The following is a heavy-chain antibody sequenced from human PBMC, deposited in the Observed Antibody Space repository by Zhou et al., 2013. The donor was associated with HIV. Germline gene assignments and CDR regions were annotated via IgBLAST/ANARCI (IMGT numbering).Heavy chain of an antibody. CDR1: GAPFSSFA. Sequence: QVQLVQSGAVVKKPGSSVKVSCKTSGAPFSSFAFNWMRQAPGQGLEWVGGIIPILGTPNYAQRFLGRVTITTGESSNTVYMELNSLRSDDTAVYYCARVSSHSSGYSVWGQGTLVTVSS. CDR3: ARVSSHSSGYSV. CDR2: IIPILGTP. J-gene: IGHJ4*02. D-gene: IGHD3-22*01. V-gene: IGHV1-69*05.